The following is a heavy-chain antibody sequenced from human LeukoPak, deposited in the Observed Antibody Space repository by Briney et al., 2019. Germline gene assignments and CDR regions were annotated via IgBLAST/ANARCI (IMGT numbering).Heavy chain of an antibody. CDR1: GFTFSSYG. CDR3: ARGEYDDAFDI. J-gene: IGHJ3*02. V-gene: IGHV3-33*08. D-gene: IGHD3-10*01. CDR2: IWYDGSNK. Sequence: GGSLRLSCAAFGFTFSSYGVHWVRQAPGKGLEWLAVIWYDGSNKYYADSVKGRFTISRDNSKNMLYLQMNSLRAEDTAMYYCARGEYDDAFDIWGQGTMVTVSS.